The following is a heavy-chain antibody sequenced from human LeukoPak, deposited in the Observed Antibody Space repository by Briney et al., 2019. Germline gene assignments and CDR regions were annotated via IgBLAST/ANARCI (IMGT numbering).Heavy chain of an antibody. D-gene: IGHD3-3*01. J-gene: IGHJ4*02. V-gene: IGHV3-30-3*01. CDR2: ISYDGSNK. Sequence: GGSLRLSCAASGFTFSSYAMHWVRQAPGKGLEWVAVISYDGSNKYYADSVKGRFTISRDNSKNTLYLQMNSLRAEDTAVYYCARDLPHGGLDYWGQETLVTVSS. CDR1: GFTFSSYA. CDR3: ARDLPHGGLDY.